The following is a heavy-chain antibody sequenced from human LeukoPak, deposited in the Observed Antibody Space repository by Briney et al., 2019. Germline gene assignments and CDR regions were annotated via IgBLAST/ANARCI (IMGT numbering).Heavy chain of an antibody. CDR3: ARDRYSSSWSPFDY. CDR1: GGTFSSYT. V-gene: IGHV1-69*10. Sequence: SVKVSCKASGGTFSSYTISWVRQAPGQGLEWMGWIIPILGIANYAQKFQGRVTITADKSTSTAYMELSSLRSEDTAVYYCARDRYSSSWSPFDYWGQGTLVTVSS. D-gene: IGHD6-13*01. CDR2: IIPILGIA. J-gene: IGHJ4*02.